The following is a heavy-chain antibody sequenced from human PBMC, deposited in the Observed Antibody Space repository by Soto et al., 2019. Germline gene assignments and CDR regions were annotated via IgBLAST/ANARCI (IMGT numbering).Heavy chain of an antibody. CDR3: ANSATADTLDY. Sequence: QVQLVQSGAEVKKPGSSVKVSCKASGGTFSSYISWVRQAPGQGLEWMGRIIPILGIANYAQKFQGKVTITADKSTSTAYMELSSLRSEDTAVYYCANSATADTLDYWGQGTLVTVSS. CDR1: GGTFSSY. J-gene: IGHJ4*02. V-gene: IGHV1-69*02. CDR2: IIPILGIA. D-gene: IGHD6-13*01.